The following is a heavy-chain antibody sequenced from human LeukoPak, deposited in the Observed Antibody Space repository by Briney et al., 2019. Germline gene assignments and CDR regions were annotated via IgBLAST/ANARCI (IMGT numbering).Heavy chain of an antibody. D-gene: IGHD3-10*01. CDR2: INPSAGGT. Sequence: ASVTVSCTASQSEYSFTSYYINWVRQAPGQGLEWMGIINPSAGGTSYAQKFQGRVTMTRDTSTTTVHMELTSLRSEDTAVYYCAVGRGGDYWGQGTLVTVSS. V-gene: IGHV1-46*01. CDR1: QSEYSFTSYY. J-gene: IGHJ4*02. CDR3: AVGRGGDY.